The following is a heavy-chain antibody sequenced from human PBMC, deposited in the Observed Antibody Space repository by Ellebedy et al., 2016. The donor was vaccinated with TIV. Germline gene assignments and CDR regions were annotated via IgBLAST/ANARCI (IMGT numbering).Heavy chain of an antibody. D-gene: IGHD2-21*01. Sequence: GESLKISCAASGFSFSNYTMNWVRQAPGKGLEWVSIFSSFNGFKWNADSVKGRFTISRDKAKNSLYLQMKSLRADDTAVYYCASRIQSNFDYWGQGTLVTVSS. V-gene: IGHV3-21*01. CDR1: GFSFSNYT. CDR3: ASRIQSNFDY. CDR2: FSSFNGFK. J-gene: IGHJ4*02.